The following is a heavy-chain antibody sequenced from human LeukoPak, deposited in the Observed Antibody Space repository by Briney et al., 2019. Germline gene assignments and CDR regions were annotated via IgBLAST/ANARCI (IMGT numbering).Heavy chain of an antibody. V-gene: IGHV4-39*01. J-gene: IGHJ4*02. CDR1: SGSISSSSYY. CDR2: IYYSGST. D-gene: IGHD6-19*01. Sequence: PSETLSLPCTVSSGSISSSSYYWGWIRQPPGKGLEWIGSIYYSGSTYYNPSLKSRVTISVDTSKNQFSLKLSSVTAADTAVYYCARRTGWYPYDYWGQGTLVTVSS. CDR3: ARRTGWYPYDY.